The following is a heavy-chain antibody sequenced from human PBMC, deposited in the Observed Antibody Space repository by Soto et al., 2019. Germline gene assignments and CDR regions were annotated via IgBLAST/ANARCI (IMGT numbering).Heavy chain of an antibody. D-gene: IGHD3-22*01. V-gene: IGHV5-10-1*01. CDR3: ARHGNYYDSSGPMAFDI. CDR2: IDPSDSYT. Sequence: PGESLKISCKGSGYSFTSYWISWVRQMPGKGLEWMGRIDPSDSYTNYSPSFQGHVTISADKSISTAYLQWSSLKASDTAMYYCARHGNYYDSSGPMAFDIWGQGTMVT. CDR1: GYSFTSYW. J-gene: IGHJ3*02.